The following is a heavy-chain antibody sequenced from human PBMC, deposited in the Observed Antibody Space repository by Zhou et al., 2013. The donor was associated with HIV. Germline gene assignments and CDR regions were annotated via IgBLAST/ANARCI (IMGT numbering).Heavy chain of an antibody. J-gene: IGHJ4*02. CDR2: IIPILGIA. D-gene: IGHD1-26*01. Sequence: QVQLVQSGAEVKKPGSSVKVSCKASGGTFSSYAISWVRQAPGQGLEWMGRIIPILGIANYAQKFQGRVTITADKSTSTAYMELSSLRSEDTAVYYCARDLTQVGATGQWGQGTLVTVSS. CDR3: ARDLTQVGATGQ. V-gene: IGHV1-69*04. CDR1: GGTFSSYA.